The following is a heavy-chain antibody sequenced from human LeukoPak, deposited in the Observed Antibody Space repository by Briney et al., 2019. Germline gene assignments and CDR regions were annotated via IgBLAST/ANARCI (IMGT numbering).Heavy chain of an antibody. V-gene: IGHV4-38-2*01. CDR2: IYHSGST. Sequence: SETLSLTCAVSGYSISSGYYWGWIRQPPGKGLEWIGSIYHSGSTYYNPSLKSRVTISVDTSKNQFSLKLSSVTAADTAVYYCARRTGYYDGFDYWGQGTLVTVSS. J-gene: IGHJ4*02. D-gene: IGHD3/OR15-3a*01. CDR3: ARRTGYYDGFDY. CDR1: GYSISSGYY.